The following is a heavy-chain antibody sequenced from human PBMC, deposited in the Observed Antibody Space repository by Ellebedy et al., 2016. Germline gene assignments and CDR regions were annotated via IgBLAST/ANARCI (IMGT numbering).Heavy chain of an antibody. D-gene: IGHD4-17*01. Sequence: GESLKISXTASGLSLTSFFMSWIRQAPGKGLEWVSLIYSGGDTSYADSVKGRFTISRDTSKNSVYLRMNNLRVEDTAVYYCRQGHYADLWGQGTLVTVSS. CDR2: IYSGGDT. J-gene: IGHJ4*02. V-gene: IGHV3-66*01. CDR1: GLSLTSFF. CDR3: RQGHYADL.